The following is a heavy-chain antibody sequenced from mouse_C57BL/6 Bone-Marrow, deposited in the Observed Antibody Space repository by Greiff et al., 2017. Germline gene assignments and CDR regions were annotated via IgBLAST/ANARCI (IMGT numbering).Heavy chain of an antibody. V-gene: IGHV3-6*01. J-gene: IGHJ2*01. CDR2: ISYDGSN. CDR3: ARGKNFDY. Sequence: EVKLMESGPGLVKPSQSLSLTCSVTGYSITSGYYWNWIRQFPGNKLEWMGYISYDGSNNYNPSLKNRISITRDTSKNQFFLKLNSVTTEDTATYDCARGKNFDYWGQGTTLTVSS. CDR1: GYSITSGYY.